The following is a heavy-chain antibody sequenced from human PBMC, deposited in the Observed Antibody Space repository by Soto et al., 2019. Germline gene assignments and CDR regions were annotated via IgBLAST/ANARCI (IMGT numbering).Heavy chain of an antibody. V-gene: IGHV3-66*01. J-gene: IGHJ3*02. D-gene: IGHD2-8*02. CDR2: IYSGGST. Sequence: EVRLVESGGGLVQPGGSLRLSCAASGFTVSSNYMSWVRQAPGTGLEWVSIIYSGGSTYSADSVKGRFTISRYNSKNTLYLQMSSLRAEDTAVYYCASRTAHNSLDTWGQGTMVTVSS. CDR1: GFTVSSNY. CDR3: ASRTAHNSLDT.